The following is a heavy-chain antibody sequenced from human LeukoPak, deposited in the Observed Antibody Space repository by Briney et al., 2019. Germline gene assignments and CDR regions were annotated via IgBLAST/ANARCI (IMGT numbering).Heavy chain of an antibody. CDR2: ISYDGSNK. V-gene: IGHV3-30-3*01. CDR3: ARDFDSSWSIDY. CDR1: GFTFSSYA. J-gene: IGHJ4*02. D-gene: IGHD6-13*01. Sequence: GGSLRLSCAASGFTFSSYAMHWVRQAPGKGLEWVAVISYDGSNKYYADSVKGRFTISRDNSKNTLYLQMNSLRAEDTAVYYCARDFDSSWSIDYWGQGTLVTVSS.